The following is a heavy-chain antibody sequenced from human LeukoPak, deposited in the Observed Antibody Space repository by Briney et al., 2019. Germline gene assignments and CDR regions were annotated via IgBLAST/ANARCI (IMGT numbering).Heavy chain of an antibody. CDR1: GGSISGYY. D-gene: IGHD2-21*01. CDR2: IHYTGNT. J-gene: IGHJ4*02. Sequence: PSETLSLTCSVSGGSISGYYWSWIRQPPGKGLEWIGYIHYTGNTKYNPSLKSRITISVDTSKNQVSLKLTSVTAADTAVYYCARLHPSNGGYSDYWGQGTLVTVSS. CDR3: ARLHPSNGGYSDY. V-gene: IGHV4-59*08.